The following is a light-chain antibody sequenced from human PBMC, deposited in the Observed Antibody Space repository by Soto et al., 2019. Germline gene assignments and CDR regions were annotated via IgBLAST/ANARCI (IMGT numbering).Light chain of an antibody. Sequence: QSALTQPASVSGSPGQSITISCTGTSSDVGGYNYVCWYKQHPGKAPQLMIYEVTNRPSGVSDRFSGSKSGNTASLTISGLQAEDEAGYYCSSYTSSSTLYVFGTGTKHTVL. CDR3: SSYTSSSTLYV. CDR2: EVT. J-gene: IGLJ1*01. CDR1: SSDVGGYNY. V-gene: IGLV2-14*01.